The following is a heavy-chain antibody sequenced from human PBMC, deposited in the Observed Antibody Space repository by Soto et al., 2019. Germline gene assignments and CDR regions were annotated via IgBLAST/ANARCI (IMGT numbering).Heavy chain of an antibody. CDR2: IHPLYGIV. J-gene: IGHJ1*01. CDR1: GGTFSS. Sequence: QVQLVQSGAEVKKPASSVKVSCKASGGTFSSISWVRQAPGQGLEGMGRIHPLYGIVDYAQRFQGRVTITAAKSTGAGYMDLSSLRSEESAVYYCGIWVGYNAGGWGQFENWGQGTLVTVSS. D-gene: IGHD5-12*01. V-gene: IGHV1-69*02. CDR3: GIWVGYNAGGWGQFEN.